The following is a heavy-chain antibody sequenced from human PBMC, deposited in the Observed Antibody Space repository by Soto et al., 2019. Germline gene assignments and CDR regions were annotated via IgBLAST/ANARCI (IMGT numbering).Heavy chain of an antibody. J-gene: IGHJ4*02. CDR3: ATSDLRGAVAAPRY. Sequence: GGSLSLSCAASALTFSNYGMHWVRQAPGKGLEWVAVISFDGNDKYYADSVKGRFTISRDNSKNTLYMQMSSLRAEDTAVYYCATSDLRGAVAAPRYCGQGTRVIV. D-gene: IGHD6-19*01. CDR1: ALTFSNYG. CDR2: ISFDGNDK. V-gene: IGHV3-30*03.